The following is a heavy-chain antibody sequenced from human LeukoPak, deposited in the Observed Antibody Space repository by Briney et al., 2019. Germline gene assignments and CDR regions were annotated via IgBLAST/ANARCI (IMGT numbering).Heavy chain of an antibody. CDR1: GFTFPRHA. CDR2: SGGSGGRT. J-gene: IGHJ4*02. CDR3: AQEHFDTSGYYSRFDN. D-gene: IGHD3-22*01. Sequence: GGSLRLSCAASGFTFPRHAMSWVRQAPGKGLEWVASSGGSGGRTHYADSVKGRFTISRDNSQNTVYLLMNSLRADDTAVYYCAQEHFDTSGYYSRFDNWGQGILVTVSS. V-gene: IGHV3-23*01.